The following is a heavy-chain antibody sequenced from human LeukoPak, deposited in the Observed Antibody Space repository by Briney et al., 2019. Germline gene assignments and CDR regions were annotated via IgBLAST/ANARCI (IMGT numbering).Heavy chain of an antibody. Sequence: GGSLRLSCAASGFTFSSYWMSWVRQAPGKGLEWVANIKQDGSEKYCVDSVKGRFTISRDNAKNSLYLQMNSLRAEDTAVYYCARDLADSSGWYVTSCYFDYWGQGTLVTVSS. CDR2: IKQDGSEK. CDR1: GFTFSSYW. CDR3: ARDLADSSGWYVTSCYFDY. D-gene: IGHD6-19*01. J-gene: IGHJ4*02. V-gene: IGHV3-7*01.